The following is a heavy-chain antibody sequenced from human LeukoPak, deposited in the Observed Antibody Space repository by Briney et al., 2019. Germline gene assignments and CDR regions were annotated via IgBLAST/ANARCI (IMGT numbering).Heavy chain of an antibody. CDR3: ARDLEDIVVVPAAAYYYYYMDV. CDR1: GYTFTSYG. V-gene: IGHV1-18*01. CDR2: ISAYNGNT. D-gene: IGHD2-2*01. Sequence: ASVKVSCKASGYTFTSYGISWVRQAPGQGLEWMGWISAYNGNTNYAQKLQGRVTMTTDTSTSTAYMELRSLRSDDTAVYYCARDLEDIVVVPAAAYYYYYMDVWGKGTTVTVSS. J-gene: IGHJ6*03.